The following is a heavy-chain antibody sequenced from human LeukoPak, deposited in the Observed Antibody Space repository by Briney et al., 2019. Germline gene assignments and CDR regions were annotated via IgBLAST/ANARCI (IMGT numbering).Heavy chain of an antibody. CDR2: IYYSGTV. Sequence: SQTLSFTCSVSGGSMSSGGYYWSWIRQHPGKGLEWMGHIYYSGTVYYNPSLRSRVSISVDTSKNQFSLRLSSVTVADTAVYYCARLGMAASYFYDSSGDKFDYWGQGTLVTVSS. V-gene: IGHV4-31*03. J-gene: IGHJ4*02. CDR1: GGSMSSGGYY. D-gene: IGHD3-22*01. CDR3: ARLGMAASYFYDSSGDKFDY.